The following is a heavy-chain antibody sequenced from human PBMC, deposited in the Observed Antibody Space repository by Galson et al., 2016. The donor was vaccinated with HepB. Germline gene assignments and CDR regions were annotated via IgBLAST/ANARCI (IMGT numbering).Heavy chain of an antibody. Sequence: SLRLSCAASGLSLSDYWMIWVRQAPGKGLEWVANINQDGSQTNYGDSVKGRFTISRDNAKNSLYLQMNSLRAEDRGVYSCARGHFDSWGQGTLVTVSS. V-gene: IGHV3-7*01. CDR1: GLSLSDYW. CDR3: ARGHFDS. CDR2: INQDGSQT. J-gene: IGHJ5*01.